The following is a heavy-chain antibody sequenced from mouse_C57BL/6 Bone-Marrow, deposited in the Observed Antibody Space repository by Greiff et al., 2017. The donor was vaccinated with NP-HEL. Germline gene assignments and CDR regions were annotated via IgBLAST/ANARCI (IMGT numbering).Heavy chain of an antibody. D-gene: IGHD1-1*01. CDR1: GYTFTSYW. V-gene: IGHV1-64*01. CDR2: IHPNSGST. Sequence: QVQLQQPGAELVKPGASVKLSCKASGYTFTSYWMHWVKQRPGQGLEWIGMIHPNSGSTNYNEKFKSKATLTVDKSSSTAYMQLSSLTSEDSAVYYCARWGYYGSGAYWGQGTLVTVSA. CDR3: ARWGYYGSGAY. J-gene: IGHJ3*01.